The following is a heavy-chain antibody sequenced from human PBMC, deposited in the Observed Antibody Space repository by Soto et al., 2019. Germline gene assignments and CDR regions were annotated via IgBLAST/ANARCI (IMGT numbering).Heavy chain of an antibody. D-gene: IGHD3-9*01. CDR2: IYYSGTN. V-gene: IGHV4-30-4*01. CDR1: GGSINRGDYY. J-gene: IGHJ5*02. CDR3: ARDTENYDILTSTRLDP. Sequence: QVQLQESGPGLVKPSQTLTLTCTVSGGSINRGDYYWSWIRQPPGKGLKWIGNIYYSGTNYYNPSLKSRVIISVDTSKNQVSRKLSSVTAADTGVYYCARDTENYDILTSTRLDPWGQGTLVTVSS.